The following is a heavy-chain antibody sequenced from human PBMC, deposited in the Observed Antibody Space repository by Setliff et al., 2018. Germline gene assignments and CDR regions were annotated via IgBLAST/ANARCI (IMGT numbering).Heavy chain of an antibody. Sequence: SETLSLTCTVSGSSISSHYWSWIRQPPGKGLEWIGSIYYSGSTNYNPSLKSRVTISVDTSKNQFSLKLSSVTAADTAVYYCARDRFGRGHGSGSYDYWGQGTLVTVSS. CDR1: GSSISSHY. CDR2: IYYSGST. D-gene: IGHD3-10*01. J-gene: IGHJ4*02. V-gene: IGHV4-59*11. CDR3: ARDRFGRGHGSGSYDY.